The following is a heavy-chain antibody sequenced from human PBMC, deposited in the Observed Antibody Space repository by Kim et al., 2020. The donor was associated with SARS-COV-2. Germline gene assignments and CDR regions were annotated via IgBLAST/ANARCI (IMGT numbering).Heavy chain of an antibody. D-gene: IGHD1-26*01. CDR3: ARVHARELDY. CDR2: NT. Sequence: NTNYAQKLQGRVTMTTDTSTSTAYMELRSLRSDDTAVYYCARVHARELDYWGQGTLVTVSS. J-gene: IGHJ4*02. V-gene: IGHV1-18*01.